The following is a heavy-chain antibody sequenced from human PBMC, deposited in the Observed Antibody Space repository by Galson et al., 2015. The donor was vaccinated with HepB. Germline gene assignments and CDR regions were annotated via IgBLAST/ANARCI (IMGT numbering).Heavy chain of an antibody. Sequence: QSGAEVKKPGESLRISCKGSGYSFTSYWMSWVRQMPGKGLEWMGIIDPSDSYIKYSPSFQGQVIISVDKSISTAYLQWSSLKASDSAMYYCARQVSDYCGMDGWGQGTAVTVSS. CDR3: ARQVSDYCGMDG. CDR2: IDPSDSYI. D-gene: IGHD3-3*01. CDR1: GYSFTSYW. V-gene: IGHV5-10-1*04. J-gene: IGHJ6*02.